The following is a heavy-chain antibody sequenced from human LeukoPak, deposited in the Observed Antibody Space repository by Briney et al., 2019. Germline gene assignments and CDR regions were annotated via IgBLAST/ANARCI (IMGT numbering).Heavy chain of an antibody. CDR2: IIPIFGTA. CDR1: GGTFSSYA. J-gene: IGHJ4*02. D-gene: IGHD2-2*01. V-gene: IGHV1-69*13. Sequence: GASVKVSCKASGGTFSSYAISWVQQAPGQGLEWMGGIIPIFGTANYAQKFQGRVTITADESTSTAYMELSSLRSEDTAVYYCARTLEPAAESSGFDYWGQGTLVTVSS. CDR3: ARTLEPAAESSGFDY.